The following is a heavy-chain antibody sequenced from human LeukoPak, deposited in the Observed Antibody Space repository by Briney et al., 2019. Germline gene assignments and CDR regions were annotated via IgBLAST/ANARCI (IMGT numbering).Heavy chain of an antibody. D-gene: IGHD6-6*01. J-gene: IGHJ5*02. CDR1: GFTFSSYW. CDR3: ARGWGYSSSSGSPSMFDP. V-gene: IGHV3-74*01. CDR2: INSDGSST. Sequence: PGGSLRLSCAASGFTFSSYWMHSVRQAPGKGLVWVSRINSDGSSTNYADSVKGRFTISRDNAKNTLYLQMNSLRAEDTAVYYCARGWGYSSSSGSPSMFDPWGQGTLVTVSS.